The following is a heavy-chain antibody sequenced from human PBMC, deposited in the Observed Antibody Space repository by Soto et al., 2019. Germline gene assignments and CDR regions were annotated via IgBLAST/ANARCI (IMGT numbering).Heavy chain of an antibody. V-gene: IGHV4-30-2*01. CDR2: IYHSGST. CDR1: GGSISSGGYS. CDR3: AAGGGLPRYY. J-gene: IGHJ4*02. D-gene: IGHD5-12*01. Sequence: QLQLQESGSGLVKPSQTLSLTCAVSGGSISSGGYSWSWIRQPPGKGLEWIGYIYHSGSTYYNPSLKGRVTISVDRSKKPFSLKLSSVTAADTAVYYCAAGGGLPRYYWGQGTLVTVSS.